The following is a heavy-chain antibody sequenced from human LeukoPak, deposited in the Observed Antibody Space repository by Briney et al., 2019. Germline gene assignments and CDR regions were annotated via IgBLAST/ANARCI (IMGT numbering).Heavy chain of an antibody. CDR1: GGTFSSYA. CDR3: ARDLVERGGVGYFDY. Sequence: SVKVSCKASGGTFSSYAISWVRQAPGQGLEWMGGIIPIFGTANYAQKLQGRVTITADESTSTAYMELSSLRSEDTAVYYCARDLVERGGVGYFDYWGQGTLVTVSS. CDR2: IIPIFGTA. J-gene: IGHJ4*02. V-gene: IGHV1-69*13. D-gene: IGHD5-24*01.